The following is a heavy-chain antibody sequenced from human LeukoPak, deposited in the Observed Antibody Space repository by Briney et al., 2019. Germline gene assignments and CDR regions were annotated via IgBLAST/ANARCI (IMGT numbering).Heavy chain of an antibody. CDR1: GASINSYY. J-gene: IGHJ5*02. CDR3: ARSQFYGSGSYQGRWFDP. D-gene: IGHD3-10*01. CDR2: IYSSGST. V-gene: IGHV4-59*12. Sequence: SETLSLTCTVSGASINSYYWSWLRQPPGKGLWWGGDIYSSGSTNYNPSLKRRVNISVDTSKNQFSLKLTSVTAADTAVYYCARSQFYGSGSYQGRWFDPWGQGTLVTVSS.